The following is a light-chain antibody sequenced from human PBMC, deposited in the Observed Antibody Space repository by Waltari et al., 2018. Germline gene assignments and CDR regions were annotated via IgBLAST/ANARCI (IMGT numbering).Light chain of an antibody. CDR3: CSYAGLGIYV. CDR1: SSDVGNYNL. V-gene: IGLV2-23*02. J-gene: IGLJ1*01. CDR2: EVT. Sequence: QSGLTQPASVSGSPGQSITISCTGTSSDVGNYNLVSWYQQNPGKAPKLMVYEVTKRTSGVSDRFSGSKSGNTASLTISGLQSEDEADYYCCSYAGLGIYVFGTGTKATVL.